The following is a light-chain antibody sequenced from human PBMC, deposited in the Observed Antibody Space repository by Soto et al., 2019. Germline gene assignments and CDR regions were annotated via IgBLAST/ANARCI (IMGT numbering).Light chain of an antibody. V-gene: IGKV1-39*01. J-gene: IGKJ2*01. CDR3: QQSYRSPYT. Sequence: IQMTQSPSSLSASVGDSVTVTCRASQSINIYLNWYQQKPGKAPTLLVYGASSLQSGVPSRFTGGGSRTDFTLTSSSLQPEDFATYYYQQSYRSPYTLGQGNKLEIK. CDR1: QSINIY. CDR2: GAS.